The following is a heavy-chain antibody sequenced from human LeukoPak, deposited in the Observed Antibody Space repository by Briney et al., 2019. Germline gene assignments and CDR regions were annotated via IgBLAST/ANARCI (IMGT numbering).Heavy chain of an antibody. D-gene: IGHD3-22*01. CDR1: GFTFSGYS. Sequence: SGGSLRLSCTASGFTFSGYSMNWIRQAPGKGLEWVSSFGTRSTSIYHAGSVKGRFAISRDNAKNSLYLQMNSLRAEDTALYYCAREVSEGFDFWGQGTLVTVSS. V-gene: IGHV3-21*01. J-gene: IGHJ4*02. CDR3: AREVSEGFDF. CDR2: FGTRSTSI.